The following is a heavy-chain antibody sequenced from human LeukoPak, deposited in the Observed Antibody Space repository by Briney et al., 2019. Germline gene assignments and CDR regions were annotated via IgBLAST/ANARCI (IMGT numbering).Heavy chain of an antibody. CDR3: AKMVTPGNFDY. CDR1: GFTVSSYA. Sequence: GGSLRLSCAASGFTVSSYAMSSVRQAPGKGLEWVSAINGGGAGTYYAGSVKGRFTISRDNSKNMLYLQMNSLRGEDTAVYYCAKMVTPGNFDYWGQGTLVTVSS. V-gene: IGHV3-23*01. J-gene: IGHJ4*02. CDR2: INGGGAGT. D-gene: IGHD2-8*01.